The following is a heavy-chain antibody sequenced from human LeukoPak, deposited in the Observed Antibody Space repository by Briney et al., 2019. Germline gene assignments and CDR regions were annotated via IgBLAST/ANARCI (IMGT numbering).Heavy chain of an antibody. V-gene: IGHV3-23*01. D-gene: IGHD3-22*01. CDR3: AKAQSPYYYDSSGYSFDY. J-gene: IGHJ4*02. Sequence: GGSLRLSCAASGFTFSSYAMSWVRQAPGKGLEWGSAISGSGGSTYYADSVKGRFTISRDNSKNTLYLQMNSLRAEDTAVYYCAKAQSPYYYDSSGYSFDYWGQGTLVTVSS. CDR1: GFTFSSYA. CDR2: ISGSGGST.